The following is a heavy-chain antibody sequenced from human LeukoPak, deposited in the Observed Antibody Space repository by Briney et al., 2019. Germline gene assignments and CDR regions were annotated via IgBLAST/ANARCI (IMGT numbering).Heavy chain of an antibody. Sequence: ASVKVSCKAFGGSFSSEAISWVRQAPGQGLEWMGGIIPIFGTANYAQKFQGRVTITTDESTSTAYMELSSLRSEDTAVYYCARGSYYYDSSGYYCLGYWGQGTLVTVSS. D-gene: IGHD3-22*01. CDR3: ARGSYYYDSSGYYCLGY. J-gene: IGHJ4*02. CDR1: GGSFSSEA. CDR2: IIPIFGTA. V-gene: IGHV1-69*05.